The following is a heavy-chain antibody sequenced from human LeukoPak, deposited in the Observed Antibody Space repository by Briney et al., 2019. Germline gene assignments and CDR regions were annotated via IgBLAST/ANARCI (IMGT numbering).Heavy chain of an antibody. D-gene: IGHD3-10*01. Sequence: GGSLRLSCAASGFTFSSYAMHWVRQAPGKGLEWVAVISYDGSNKYYADSVKGRFTISRDNSKNTLYLQMNSLRAEDTALYYCARDRGLKNTIEVAEVDCWGQGTLVTVSS. CDR3: ARDRGLKNTIEVAEVDC. V-gene: IGHV3-30-3*01. J-gene: IGHJ4*02. CDR1: GFTFSSYA. CDR2: ISYDGSNK.